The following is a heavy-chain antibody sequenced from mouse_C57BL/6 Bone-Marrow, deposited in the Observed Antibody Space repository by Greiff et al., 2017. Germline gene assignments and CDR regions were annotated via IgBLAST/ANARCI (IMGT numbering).Heavy chain of an antibody. CDR3: ARKRRPYYFDY. Sequence: VQLQQPGAELVRPGSSVKLSCKASGYTFTSYWMHWVKQRPIQGLEWIGNIDPSDSETHYNQKFKDKATLTVDKSSSTAYMQLSSLTSEDSAVYYCARKRRPYYFDYWGQGTTLTVSS. V-gene: IGHV1-52*01. J-gene: IGHJ2*01. CDR2: IDPSDSET. CDR1: GYTFTSYW.